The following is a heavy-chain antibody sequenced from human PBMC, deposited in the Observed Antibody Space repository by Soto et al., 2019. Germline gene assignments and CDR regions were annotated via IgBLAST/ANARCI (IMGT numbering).Heavy chain of an antibody. CDR3: ARADYYGSGSYYGTFDY. CDR1: GFTFSSYA. CDR2: ISYDGSNK. V-gene: IGHV3-30-3*01. Sequence: QVQLVESGGGVVQPGRSLRLSCAASGFTFSSYAMHWVRQAPGKGLEWVAVISYDGSNKYYADSVKGRFTISRDNSKNTLYLQMNSLRAEDTAGYYCARADYYGSGSYYGTFDYWGQGTLVTVSS. D-gene: IGHD3-10*01. J-gene: IGHJ4*02.